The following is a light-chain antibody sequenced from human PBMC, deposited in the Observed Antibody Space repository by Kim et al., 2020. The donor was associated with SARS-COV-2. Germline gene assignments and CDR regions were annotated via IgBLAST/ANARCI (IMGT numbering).Light chain of an antibody. CDR2: GKN. CDR1: SRRSYS. CDR3: NSRDSSGNHWV. J-gene: IGLJ3*02. Sequence: AWGQTGGITGQRDSRRSYSASWYPQEPGQAPVLVIYGKNNRPSGIPDRFSGSSSGNTASLTITGAQAEDEADYYCNSRDSSGNHWVFGGGTQLTVL. V-gene: IGLV3-19*01.